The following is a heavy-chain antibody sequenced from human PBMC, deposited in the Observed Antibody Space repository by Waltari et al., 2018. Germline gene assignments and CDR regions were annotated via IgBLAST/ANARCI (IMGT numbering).Heavy chain of an antibody. Sequence: QVQLVQSGAEVKKPGSSVKVSCKASGGTFSSYAISWVRQAPGHGLEWMGGIIPILGIANYAQKFQGRVTITADESTSTAYMELSSLRSEDTAVYYCASAPGVVIIRRDYYYYMDVWGKGTTVTVSS. V-gene: IGHV1-69*04. D-gene: IGHD3-3*01. CDR1: GGTFSSYA. J-gene: IGHJ6*03. CDR3: ASAPGVVIIRRDYYYYMDV. CDR2: IIPILGIA.